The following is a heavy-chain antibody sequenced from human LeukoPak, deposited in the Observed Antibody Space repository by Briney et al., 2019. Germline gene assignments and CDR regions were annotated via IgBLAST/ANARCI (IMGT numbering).Heavy chain of an antibody. V-gene: IGHV5-51*01. J-gene: IGHJ5*02. CDR1: GYSFTSYW. D-gene: IGHD3-22*01. CDR2: IYPDDSDT. Sequence: GESLKISCMGSGYSFTSYWIGWVRQMPGKGLEWMGIIYPDDSDTRYSPSFQGQVTISADKSISTAYLQWSSLKASDTAMYYCARHYYYDSSGYYPRTPKNWFDPWGQGTLVTVSS. CDR3: ARHYYYDSSGYYPRTPKNWFDP.